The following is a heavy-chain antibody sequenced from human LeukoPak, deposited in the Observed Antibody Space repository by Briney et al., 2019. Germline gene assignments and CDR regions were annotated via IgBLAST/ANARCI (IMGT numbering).Heavy chain of an antibody. J-gene: IGHJ4*02. CDR2: IWYDGSNK. Sequence: GGSLRLSCAASGFTFSSYGMHWVRQAPGKGLEWVAVIWYDGSNKYYADSVKGRFTISRDNSKNTLYLQMNSLRAGDTAVYYCARDHRYCSGGSCYPTLFYWGQGTLVTVSS. D-gene: IGHD2-15*01. V-gene: IGHV3-33*01. CDR3: ARDHRYCSGGSCYPTLFY. CDR1: GFTFSSYG.